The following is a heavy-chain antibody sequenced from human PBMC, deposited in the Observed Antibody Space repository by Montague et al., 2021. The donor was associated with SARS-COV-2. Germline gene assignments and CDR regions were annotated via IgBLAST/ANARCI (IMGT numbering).Heavy chain of an antibody. J-gene: IGHJ3*02. CDR3: ARGRPVQGSFRHFDSISSGALDI. V-gene: IGHV4-34*01. CDR1: RGSFSNYY. CDR2: INQGGAP. Sequence: SKTLSLTCAVSRGSFSNYYWTWIRQSPGKGLEWIGEINQGGAPNYTPSXXSRVTISLDTSKKQISLKLNSVTVADTAVFFCARGRPVQGSFRHFDSISSGALDIWAQGSLVIVSS. D-gene: IGHD3-9*01.